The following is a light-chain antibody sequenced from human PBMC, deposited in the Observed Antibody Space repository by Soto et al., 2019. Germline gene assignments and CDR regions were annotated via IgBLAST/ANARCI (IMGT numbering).Light chain of an antibody. V-gene: IGLV2-14*01. Sequence: QSVLTQPASVSGSPGQSITISCTGTSSDIGVYNYVSWYQQHPGKAPKLVICEVCNRPSGVSSRFSGSKSGNTASLTISGLRAEDEADYYCTSFTTTNIWVFGGGTQLTVL. CDR3: TSFTTTNIWV. CDR1: SSDIGVYNY. CDR2: EVC. J-gene: IGLJ3*02.